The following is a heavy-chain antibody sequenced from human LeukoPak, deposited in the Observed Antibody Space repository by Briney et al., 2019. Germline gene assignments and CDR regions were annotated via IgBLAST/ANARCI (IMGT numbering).Heavy chain of an antibody. V-gene: IGHV3-15*01. CDR1: GFTFSNAW. Sequence: KPGGSLRLSCAASGFTFSNAWMSWVRQAPGKGLEWVGRIKSKTNGGTTDYAAPVKGRFTISRDDSVNTLYLQMNSLKTEDTAVYYRTTAPTPYFDYWGQGTLVTVSS. CDR3: TTAPTPYFDY. J-gene: IGHJ4*02. CDR2: IKSKTNGGTT.